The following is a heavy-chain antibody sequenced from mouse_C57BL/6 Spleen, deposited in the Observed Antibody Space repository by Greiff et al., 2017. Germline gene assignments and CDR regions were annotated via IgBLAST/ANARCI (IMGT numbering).Heavy chain of an antibody. V-gene: IGHV1-55*01. CDR1: GYTFTSYW. D-gene: IGHD1-1*01. Sequence: QVQLQQPGAELVKPGASVKMSCKASGYTFTSYWITWVKQRPGQGLEWIGDIYPGSGSTNYNEKFKSKATLTVDTSSSTAYMQLSSLTSEDSAVYYCARRYDGSSRDWYFDVWGTGTTVTVSS. J-gene: IGHJ1*03. CDR3: ARRYDGSSRDWYFDV. CDR2: IYPGSGST.